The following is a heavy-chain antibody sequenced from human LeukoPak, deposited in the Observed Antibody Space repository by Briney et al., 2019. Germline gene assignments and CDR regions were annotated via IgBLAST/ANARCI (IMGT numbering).Heavy chain of an antibody. D-gene: IGHD1-26*01. CDR1: GGTFSSYA. CDR2: IIPIFGTA. J-gene: IGHJ4*02. V-gene: IGHV1-69*13. Sequence: SVKVSCKASGGTFSSYAISWVRQAPGQGLEWMGGIIPIFGTANYAQKFQGRVTITADESTSTAYMELSSLRSEDTAVYYCARPGYSGSPTGFDYWGQGTLVTVSS. CDR3: ARPGYSGSPTGFDY.